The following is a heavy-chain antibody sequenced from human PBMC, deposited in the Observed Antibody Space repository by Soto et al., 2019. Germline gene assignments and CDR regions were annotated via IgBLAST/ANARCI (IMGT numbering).Heavy chain of an antibody. CDR1: GYTFTSYG. CDR2: ISAYNGNT. D-gene: IGHD6-6*01. V-gene: IGHV1-18*01. CDR3: ARDYRQLVLTTPGC. J-gene: IGHJ4*02. Sequence: QVQLVQSGAEVKKPAASVKVSCKASGYTFTSYGISWVRQAPGQGLEWMGWISAYNGNTNYAQKLQVRVTRTTDTSTSTAYMEERSLRSDDTAVYYCARDYRQLVLTTPGCWGQGTLVTVSS.